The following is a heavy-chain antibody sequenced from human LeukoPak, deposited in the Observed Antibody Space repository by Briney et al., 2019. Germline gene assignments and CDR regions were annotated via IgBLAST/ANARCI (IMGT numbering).Heavy chain of an antibody. D-gene: IGHD6-13*01. V-gene: IGHV4-59*01. Sequence: TSETLSLTCTVSGGSISSYYWSWIRQPPGKGLEWIGYIYYSGSTNYNPSLKSRVTTSVDTSKNQFSLKLSSVTAADTAVYYCARGIAAAGWGVDYWGQGTQVTVSS. CDR2: IYYSGST. CDR3: ARGIAAAGWGVDY. CDR1: GGSISSYY. J-gene: IGHJ4*02.